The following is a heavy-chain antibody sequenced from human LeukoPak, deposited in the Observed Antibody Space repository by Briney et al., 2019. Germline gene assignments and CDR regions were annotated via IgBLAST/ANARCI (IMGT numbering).Heavy chain of an antibody. CDR3: ARGLWLSTVTTNWFDP. J-gene: IGHJ5*02. CDR2: MNPNSGNT. D-gene: IGHD4-11*01. V-gene: IGHV1-8*01. Sequence: GASVKVSCKASGYTFTGYDINWVRQATGQGLEWMGWMNPNSGNTGYAQKFQGRVTMTRNTSISTAYMELSSLRSEDTAVYYCARGLWLSTVTTNWFDPWGQGTLVTVSS. CDR1: GYTFTGYD.